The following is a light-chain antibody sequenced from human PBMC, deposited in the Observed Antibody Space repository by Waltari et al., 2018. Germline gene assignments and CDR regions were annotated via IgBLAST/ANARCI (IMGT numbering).Light chain of an antibody. CDR2: DVS. CDR1: SSDVGGSTH. CDR3: CSFTSRSTWV. Sequence: QSALTQPASLSGSPGQSITISCSGTSSDVGGSTHSSWYQQHPGKVPKLLIFDVSNRPSGVSNRFSGSKSGNTASLTISGLQAEDESDYYCCSFTSRSTWVFGGGTKLTVL. V-gene: IGLV2-14*01. J-gene: IGLJ3*02.